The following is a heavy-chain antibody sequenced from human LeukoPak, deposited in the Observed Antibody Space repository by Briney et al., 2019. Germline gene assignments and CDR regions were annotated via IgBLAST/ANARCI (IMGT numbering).Heavy chain of an antibody. Sequence: QAGGYLSLSCAASAFTFSSYSMNWVRQAPGKGLEWVSYISSSSSTIYYADSVKGRFTISRDNAKNSLYLQMNSLRAEDTAVYSYATAWTEAMTYYDFWSGYGNWFDPWGQGTMVTVSS. D-gene: IGHD3-3*01. J-gene: IGHJ5*02. V-gene: IGHV3-48*01. CDR2: ISSSSSTI. CDR3: ATAWTEAMTYYDFWSGYGNWFDP. CDR1: AFTFSSYS.